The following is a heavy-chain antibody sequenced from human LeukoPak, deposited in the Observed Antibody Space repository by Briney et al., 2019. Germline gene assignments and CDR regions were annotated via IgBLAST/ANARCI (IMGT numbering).Heavy chain of an antibody. CDR3: AKDYSLRETYYYDSSGYTLVY. D-gene: IGHD3-22*01. J-gene: IGHJ4*02. Sequence: GGSLRLSCAASGFTFSSYAMSWVRQAPGKGLEWVSATSGSGGSTYYADSVKGRFTISRDNSKNTLYLQMNSLRAEDTAVYYCAKDYSLRETYYYDSSGYTLVYWGQGTLVTVSS. CDR1: GFTFSSYA. V-gene: IGHV3-23*01. CDR2: TSGSGGST.